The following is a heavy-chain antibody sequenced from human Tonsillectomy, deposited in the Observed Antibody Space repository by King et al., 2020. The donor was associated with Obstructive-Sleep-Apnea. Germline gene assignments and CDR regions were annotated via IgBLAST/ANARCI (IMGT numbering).Heavy chain of an antibody. Sequence: QLQESGPGLVKPSQTLSLTCSVSGGSISSDDYYWSWIRQPPGKGLEWIGYIYYSGFTNYNPSLKSRVTISVDTSKNLFSLKVSSVTAADTAVYYCARHGLGTTSFDYWGQGTLVTVSS. CDR2: IYYSGFT. D-gene: IGHD7-27*01. J-gene: IGHJ4*02. V-gene: IGHV4-30-4*01. CDR3: ARHGLGTTSFDY. CDR1: GGSISSDDYY.